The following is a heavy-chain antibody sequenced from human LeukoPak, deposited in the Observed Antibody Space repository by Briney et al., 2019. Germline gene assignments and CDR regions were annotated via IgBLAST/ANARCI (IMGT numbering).Heavy chain of an antibody. J-gene: IGHJ6*02. CDR2: FWRKAYDVTP. CDR3: TRGRIQLCLYYCMDV. V-gene: IGHV3-49*01. CDR1: GFTYGDHP. Sequence: PGRSLRLSCTASGFTYGDHPMSGLRQAPGKGLEGVGLFWRKAYDVTPEYTESVKRRFTISSHDSKSIAYVQMNSLKTEDTAVYYCTRGRIQLCLYYCMDVWGQGTTVIVSS. D-gene: IGHD5-18*01.